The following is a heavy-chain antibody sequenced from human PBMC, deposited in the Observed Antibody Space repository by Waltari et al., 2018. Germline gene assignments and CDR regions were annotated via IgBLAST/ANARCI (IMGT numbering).Heavy chain of an antibody. CDR2: IYYSRTT. J-gene: IGHJ4*02. CDR3: ARSLAVAGGGGRGYFDY. Sequence: QLQLQESGPGLVKPSETLSLTCTVSGGSISSSSYYWGWIRQPPGKGLEWIGSIYYSRTTYSHPSLKSRVTISVDTSKNQFSLKRGSVPAADTAVYSCARSLAVAGGGGRGYFDYWGQGTLVTVSS. D-gene: IGHD6-19*01. V-gene: IGHV4-39*07. CDR1: GGSISSSSYY.